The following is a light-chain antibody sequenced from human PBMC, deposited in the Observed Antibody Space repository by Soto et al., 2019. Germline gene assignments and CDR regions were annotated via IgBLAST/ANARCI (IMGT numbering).Light chain of an antibody. Sequence: QLVLTQSPSASASLGASVKLTCTLSSGHSSYAIAWHQQQPEKGPRYLMNLSSDGSHSKGDGIPDRFSGSSSGAERYLTISSLQSEDEADYYCQTWDTGARVVFDGGTQLTVL. CDR3: QTWDTGARVV. CDR1: SGHSSYA. CDR2: LSSDGSH. J-gene: IGLJ2*01. V-gene: IGLV4-69*01.